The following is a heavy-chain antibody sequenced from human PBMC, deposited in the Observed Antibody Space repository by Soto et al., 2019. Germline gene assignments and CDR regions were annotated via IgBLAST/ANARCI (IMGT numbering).Heavy chain of an antibody. CDR3: ARGGRDCTNGVCYSHYYYYGMDV. J-gene: IGHJ6*02. D-gene: IGHD2-8*01. V-gene: IGHV5-51*01. CDR1: GYSFTSYW. Sequence: PGESLKISCKVSGYSFTSYWIGWLRQMPGKVLEWMGIIYPGDSDTRYSPSFQGQVTISADKSISTAYLQWSSLKASDTAMYYCARGGRDCTNGVCYSHYYYYGMDVWGQGTTVTVSS. CDR2: IYPGDSDT.